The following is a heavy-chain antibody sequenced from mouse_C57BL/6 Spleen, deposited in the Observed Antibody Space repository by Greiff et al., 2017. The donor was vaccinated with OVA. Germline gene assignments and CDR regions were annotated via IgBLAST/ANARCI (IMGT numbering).Heavy chain of an antibody. Sequence: QVHVKQSGAELVRPGASVTLSCKASGYTFTDYEMHWVKQTPVHGLEWIGAIDPETGGTAYNQKFKGKAILTADKSSSTAYMELRSLTSEDSAVYYCTRGRDYDGGWGQGTLVTVSA. CDR2: IDPETGGT. CDR3: TRGRDYDGG. V-gene: IGHV1-15*01. CDR1: GYTFTDYE. J-gene: IGHJ3*01. D-gene: IGHD2-4*01.